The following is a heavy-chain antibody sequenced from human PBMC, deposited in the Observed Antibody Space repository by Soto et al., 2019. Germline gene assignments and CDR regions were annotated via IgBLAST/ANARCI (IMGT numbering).Heavy chain of an antibody. Sequence: QVQLVQSGAEVKKPGASVKVSCKASGYTFTSYGISWVRQAPGQGLEWMGWISAYNGNTNYAQKLQGRDTMTTDTYTSTSFMEQRSVRSDATAADYCARDSPPPREWGQGTLVTVSS. CDR3: ARDSPPPRE. V-gene: IGHV1-18*01. CDR1: GYTFTSYG. CDR2: ISAYNGNT. J-gene: IGHJ4*02.